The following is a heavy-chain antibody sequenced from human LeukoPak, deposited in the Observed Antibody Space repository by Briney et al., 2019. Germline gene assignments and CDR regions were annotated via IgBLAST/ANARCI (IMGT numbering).Heavy chain of an antibody. CDR2: ISGSGGST. Sequence: PGGSLRLSCAASGFTFSSYSMNWVRQAPGKGLEWVSAISGSGGSTYYADSVKGRFTVSRDNSKNTLYLQMNSLRAEDTAVYYCAKGTTMIVVVPLDYWGQGTLVTVSS. D-gene: IGHD3-22*01. V-gene: IGHV3-23*01. CDR1: GFTFSSYS. J-gene: IGHJ4*02. CDR3: AKGTTMIVVVPLDY.